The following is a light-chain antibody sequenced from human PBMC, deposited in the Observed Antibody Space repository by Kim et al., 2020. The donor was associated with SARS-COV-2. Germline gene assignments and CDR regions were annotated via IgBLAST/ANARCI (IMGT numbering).Light chain of an antibody. CDR3: QQYNNWLIT. J-gene: IGKJ5*01. CDR2: GAS. CDR1: QSVSSN. Sequence: ASPGERATLACRASQSVSSNLAWDQQKPGQAPRLLIYGASTRATGIPARFSGSGSGTEFTLTISSLQSEDFAVYYCQQYNNWLITFGQGTRLEIK. V-gene: IGKV3D-15*01.